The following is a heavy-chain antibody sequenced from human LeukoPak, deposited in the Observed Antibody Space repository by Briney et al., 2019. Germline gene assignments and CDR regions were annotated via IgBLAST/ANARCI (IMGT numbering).Heavy chain of an antibody. V-gene: IGHV3-7*04. Sequence: GGSLRLSCVASGFTFNVRWMSWVRQAPGKGLEWVANIKQDGSEKYHVDSVKGRFTISRDNAKNSLYLQMNSLRAEDTAVYYCARDQWPLPNDYWGQGTLVTVSS. D-gene: IGHD6-19*01. CDR2: IKQDGSEK. J-gene: IGHJ4*02. CDR1: GFTFNVRW. CDR3: ARDQWPLPNDY.